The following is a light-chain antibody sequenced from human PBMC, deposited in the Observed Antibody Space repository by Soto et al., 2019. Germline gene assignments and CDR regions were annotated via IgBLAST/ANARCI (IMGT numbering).Light chain of an antibody. Sequence: EIVMTQSPATLSVSPGERATLSCRASQSVSINLAWYQQKPGQAPRLLFYGVSVRATGIPARFSGSGSGTEFTLTISSLQSEDFAIYYCQQYDNWPGTFGQGTKVGIK. CDR3: QQYDNWPGT. J-gene: IGKJ1*01. CDR2: GVS. CDR1: QSVSIN. V-gene: IGKV3-15*01.